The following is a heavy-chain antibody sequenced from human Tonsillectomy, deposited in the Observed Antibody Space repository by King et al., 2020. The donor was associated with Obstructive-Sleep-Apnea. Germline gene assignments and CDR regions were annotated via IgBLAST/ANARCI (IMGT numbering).Heavy chain of an antibody. D-gene: IGHD6-13*01. CDR2: IKSKTDGGTT. V-gene: IGHV3-15*01. CDR3: TTDEAAGGAFDI. CDR1: GFTFSNAW. Sequence: VQLVESGGGLVKPGGSLRLSCAASGFTFSNAWMSWVRQAPGKGLEWVGRIKSKTDGGTTDYAAPVKGRFTISRDDSKNTLYLQMNSLKTEDTAVYYCTTDEAAGGAFDIWGQGTMVTVSS. J-gene: IGHJ3*02.